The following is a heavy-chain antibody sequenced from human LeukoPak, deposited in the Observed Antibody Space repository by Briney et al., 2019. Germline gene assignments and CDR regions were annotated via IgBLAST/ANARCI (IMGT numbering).Heavy chain of an antibody. J-gene: IGHJ6*02. CDR2: ISYDGSNK. CDR3: ARALSGDTAMVTKPKYYYYYGMDV. V-gene: IGHV3-30*03. CDR1: GFTFSSYV. D-gene: IGHD5-18*01. Sequence: GGSLRLSCAASGFTFSSYVMSWVRQAPGKGLEWVAVISYDGSNKYYADSVKGRFTISRDNSKNTLYLQMNSLRAEDTAVYYCARALSGDTAMVTKPKYYYYYGMDVWGQGTTVTVSS.